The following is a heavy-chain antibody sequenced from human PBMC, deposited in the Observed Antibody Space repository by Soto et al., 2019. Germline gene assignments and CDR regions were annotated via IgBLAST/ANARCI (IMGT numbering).Heavy chain of an antibody. CDR2: VNPSGGHT. V-gene: IGHV1-46*01. J-gene: IGHJ4*02. D-gene: IGHD2-21*02. CDR1: GDTFTDYY. Sequence: QVQLMQSGAEVKKPGASVKVSCKASGDTFTDYYIHWVRQAPGQGLEWMGTVNPSGGHTTYAQHFLGRVPMTRDTSTSTRYMELNSLTSDDTAIYYCARGGHVVVVTAALDYWGQGTLVTVSS. CDR3: ARGGHVVVVTAALDY.